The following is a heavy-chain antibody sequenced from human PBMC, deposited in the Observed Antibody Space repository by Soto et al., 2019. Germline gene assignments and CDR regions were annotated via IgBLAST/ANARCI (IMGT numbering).Heavy chain of an antibody. CDR2: INTDKSTL. D-gene: IGHD2-15*01. J-gene: IGHJ4*02. CDR3: AQQRGYCSDGSCYFFY. Sequence: GGSLRLSCLASGFTFSRYWMHWVRQAPGKGLVWVSRINTDKSTLTYADSVEGRFTISRDNSKNTLYLQINSLRAEDTAVYYCAQQRGYCSDGSCYFFYWGQGTLVTVSS. CDR1: GFTFSRYW. V-gene: IGHV3-74*03.